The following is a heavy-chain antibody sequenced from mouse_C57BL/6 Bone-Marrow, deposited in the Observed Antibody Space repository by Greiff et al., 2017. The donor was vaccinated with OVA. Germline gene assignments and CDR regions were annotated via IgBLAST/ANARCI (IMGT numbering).Heavy chain of an antibody. V-gene: IGHV5-6*01. D-gene: IGHD2-3*01. CDR2: ISSGGSYT. CDR1: GFTFSSYG. CDR3: ARHRGRWLPLDY. J-gene: IGHJ2*01. Sequence: EVKLMESGGDLVKPGGSLKLSCAASGFTFSSYGMSWVRQTPDKRLEWVATISSGGSYTYYPDSVKGRFTFSRDNAKNTLYLQMSSLKSEDTAMYYGARHRGRWLPLDYWGKGTTLTVSS.